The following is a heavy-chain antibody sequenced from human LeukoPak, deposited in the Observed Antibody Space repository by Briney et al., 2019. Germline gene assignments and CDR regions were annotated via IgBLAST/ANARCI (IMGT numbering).Heavy chain of an antibody. CDR2: IYYSGST. D-gene: IGHD6-19*01. J-gene: IGHJ4*02. V-gene: IGHV4-39*01. CDR1: GGSISSSSYY. Sequence: SETLSLTCTVSGGSISSSSYYWGWIRQPPGKGLEWIGSIYYSGSTYYNPSLKSRVTISVDTSKNQFSLKLSSVTAADTAVYYCASLGLAYYFAYGAQEPVVTVPS. CDR3: ASLGLAYYFAY.